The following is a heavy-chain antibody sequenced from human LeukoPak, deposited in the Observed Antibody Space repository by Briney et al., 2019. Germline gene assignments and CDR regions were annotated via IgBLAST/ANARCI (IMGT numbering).Heavy chain of an antibody. J-gene: IGHJ4*02. CDR1: GYSISSGYY. Sequence: SETLSLTCTVSGYSISSGYYWGWIRQPPGKGLEWIGNIYHSGSTYYNPSLKSRVTISVDTSKNQFSLKLSSVTAADTAVYYCANSIDFDYGDYYFDYWGQGALVTISS. CDR2: IYHSGST. D-gene: IGHD4-17*01. V-gene: IGHV4-38-2*02. CDR3: ANSIDFDYGDYYFDY.